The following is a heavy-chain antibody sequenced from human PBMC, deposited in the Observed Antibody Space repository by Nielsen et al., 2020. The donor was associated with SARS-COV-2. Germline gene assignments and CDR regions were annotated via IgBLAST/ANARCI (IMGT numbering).Heavy chain of an antibody. V-gene: IGHV1-69*04. J-gene: IGHJ4*02. CDR2: IIPILGVA. Sequence: SVKVSCKASGGTFSAYAVNWVRQAPGQGLEWMGRIIPILGVATYAQKFRGRVTITRDTSASTAYMELSGLSSEDTAVYYCARSRGCSATSCFFDYWGQGALVTVSS. CDR3: ARSRGCSATSCFFDY. D-gene: IGHD2-2*01. CDR1: GGTFSAYA.